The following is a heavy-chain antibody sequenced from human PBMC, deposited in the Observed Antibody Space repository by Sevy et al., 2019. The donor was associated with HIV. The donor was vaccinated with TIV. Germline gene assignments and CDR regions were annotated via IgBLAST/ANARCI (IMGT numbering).Heavy chain of an antibody. CDR2: IYYSGST. D-gene: IGHD3-10*01. CDR3: ASSTLYGFYYFDY. Sequence: SETLSLTCTVSGGSISSSSYYWGWIRQPPGKGLEWIGSIYYSGSTYYNPSRKSRVTISVDTSKNQFSLKLSSVTAADTAVYYCASSTLYGFYYFDYWGQGTLVTVSS. V-gene: IGHV4-39*01. J-gene: IGHJ4*02. CDR1: GGSISSSSYY.